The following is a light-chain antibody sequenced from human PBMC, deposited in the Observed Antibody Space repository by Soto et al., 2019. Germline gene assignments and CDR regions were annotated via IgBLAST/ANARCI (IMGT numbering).Light chain of an antibody. J-gene: IGLJ2*01. Sequence: QAVVTQPRSVSGSPGQSVTVSCTGTINDVGGYNYVSWYQQHPGKAPKVMIYDVTKRPSGVPDRFSGSKSGNTASLTISGLQAEDEADYYCCSYAGNYIVIFGGGTKLTVL. CDR3: CSYAGNYIVI. V-gene: IGLV2-11*01. CDR1: INDVGGYNY. CDR2: DVT.